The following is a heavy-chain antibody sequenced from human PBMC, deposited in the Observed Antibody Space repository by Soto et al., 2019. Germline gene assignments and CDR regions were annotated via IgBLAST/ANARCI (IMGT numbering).Heavy chain of an antibody. CDR2: ISYDGSNK. CDR1: GFTFSSYS. V-gene: IGHV3-30-3*01. J-gene: IGHJ4*02. Sequence: GGSLRLSCAASGFTFSSYSMHWVRQAPGKGLEWVAVISYDGSNKYYADSVKGRFTISGDNSKNTLYLQMNSLRPEDKAVYYCARVYSSLDYGIDYWGQGTLVTVSS. CDR3: ARVYSSLDYGIDY. D-gene: IGHD6-6*01.